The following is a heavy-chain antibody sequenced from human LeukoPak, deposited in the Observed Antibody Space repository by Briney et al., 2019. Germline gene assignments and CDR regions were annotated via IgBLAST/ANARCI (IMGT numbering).Heavy chain of an antibody. V-gene: IGHV1-18*01. J-gene: IGHJ6*02. CDR2: ISAYNGNT. CDR3: ARDHYYDILTGYLGYYYGMDV. CDR1: GYTFTSYG. Sequence: SVTFSCKASGYTFTSYGISWVRQAPGQGLEWMGWISAYNGNTNYAQKLQGRVTMTTDTSTSTAYMELRSLRSDDTAVYYCARDHYYDILTGYLGYYYGMDVWGQGTTVTVSS. D-gene: IGHD3-9*01.